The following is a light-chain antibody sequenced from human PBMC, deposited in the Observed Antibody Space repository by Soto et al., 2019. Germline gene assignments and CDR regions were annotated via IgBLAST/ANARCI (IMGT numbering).Light chain of an antibody. J-gene: IGLJ3*02. CDR2: GNS. Sequence: QSVLTQPPSVSGAPGQRVTISCTGSSSNIGAGYDVHWYQQLPGTATKLLIYGNSKRPSGVPDRFSGSTYGTSASLSISGLQSPDEADYYRLAYDGSLSGWVFGGGTELTVL. V-gene: IGLV1-40*01. CDR1: SSNIGAGYD. CDR3: LAYDGSLSGWV.